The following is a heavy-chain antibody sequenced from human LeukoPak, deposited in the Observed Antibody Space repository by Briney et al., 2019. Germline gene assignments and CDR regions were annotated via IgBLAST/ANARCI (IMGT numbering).Heavy chain of an antibody. D-gene: IGHD3-22*01. CDR2: INPNSGGT. Sequence: ASVKVSCKASGYTFTGYYMHWVRRAPGQGLEWMGWINPNSGGTNYAQKFQGRVTMTRDTSISTAYMELSRLRSDDTAVYYCATTGVYYYDSSGYDWFDPWGQGTLVTVSS. CDR3: ATTGVYYYDSSGYDWFDP. CDR1: GYTFTGYY. V-gene: IGHV1-2*02. J-gene: IGHJ5*02.